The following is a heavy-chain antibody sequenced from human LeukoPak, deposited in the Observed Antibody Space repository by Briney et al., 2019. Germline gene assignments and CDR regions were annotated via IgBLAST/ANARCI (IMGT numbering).Heavy chain of an antibody. J-gene: IGHJ4*02. CDR1: GGSISSSSYY. CDR3: ARRRGYSGYDG. V-gene: IGHV4-39*01. D-gene: IGHD5-12*01. Sequence: SETLSLTCTVSGGSISSSSYYWGWIRQPPGKGLEWIGSIYHSGSTYYNPSLKSRVTISVDTSKNQFSLKLSSVTAADTAVYYCARRRGYSGYDGWGQGTLVTVSS. CDR2: IYHSGST.